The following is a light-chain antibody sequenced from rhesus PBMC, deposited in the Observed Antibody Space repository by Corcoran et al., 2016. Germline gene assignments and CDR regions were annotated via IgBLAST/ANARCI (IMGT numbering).Light chain of an antibody. J-gene: IGKJ3*01. CDR2: AAS. Sequence: DIQMTQSPSSLSASVGDRVTITCRASQGISTYLNWYQQKPGKAPKRLIYAASSLESGVPSRFSGSGSGTDFTLTIRSLQPEDFATYYCLQYNSDPFTFGPGTKLDIK. CDR1: QGISTY. CDR3: LQYNSDPFT. V-gene: IGKV1-43*02.